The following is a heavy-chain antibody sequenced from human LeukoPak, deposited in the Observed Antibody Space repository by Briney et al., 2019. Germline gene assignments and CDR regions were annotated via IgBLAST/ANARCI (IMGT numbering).Heavy chain of an antibody. V-gene: IGHV3-11*01. CDR3: ARDQRTKVRGVISY. Sequence: GGSLRLSCAASGFTFSDYYMSWIRQAPGKGLEWVSYIRSSGSTIFYADSVKGRFTISRDNAKNSLYLQMNSLRAEDTAVYYCARDQRTKVRGVISYRGQGTLVTVSS. D-gene: IGHD3-10*01. J-gene: IGHJ4*02. CDR2: IRSSGSTI. CDR1: GFTFSDYY.